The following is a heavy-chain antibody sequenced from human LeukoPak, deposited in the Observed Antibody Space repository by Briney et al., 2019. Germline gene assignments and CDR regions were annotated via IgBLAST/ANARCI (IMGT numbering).Heavy chain of an antibody. Sequence: ASVKVSCKASGYTFTGYYMHWVRQAPGQGLEWMGWINPNSGGTNYAQKFQGRVTITADESTSTAYMELSSLRSEDTAVYYCASLAGGVATMGWFDPWGQGTLVTVSS. CDR1: GYTFTGYY. V-gene: IGHV1-2*02. CDR2: INPNSGGT. J-gene: IGHJ5*02. D-gene: IGHD5-12*01. CDR3: ASLAGGVATMGWFDP.